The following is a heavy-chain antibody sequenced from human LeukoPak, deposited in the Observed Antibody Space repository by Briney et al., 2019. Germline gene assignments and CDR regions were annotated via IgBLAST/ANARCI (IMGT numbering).Heavy chain of an antibody. Sequence: SETLSLTCTVSGGSISNYYWSWIRQPAGKGLEWIGRIYGSGGTNYNPSLKSRVSMSVDTSQNQISLKLSSVTAADTAVYYCARDPSYTSGYFDIWGLGTMVTVSS. J-gene: IGHJ3*02. CDR1: GGSISNYY. V-gene: IGHV4-4*07. D-gene: IGHD6-19*01. CDR2: IYGSGGT. CDR3: ARDPSYTSGYFDI.